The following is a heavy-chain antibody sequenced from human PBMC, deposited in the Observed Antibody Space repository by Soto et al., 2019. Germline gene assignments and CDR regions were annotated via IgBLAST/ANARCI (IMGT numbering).Heavy chain of an antibody. CDR2: IYYSGST. V-gene: IGHV4-61*08. CDR1: GDSIINGEYY. CDR3: ARGYHYGSK. J-gene: IGHJ4*02. D-gene: IGHD3-10*01. Sequence: SETLSLTCTVSGDSIINGEYYWTWIRQPPGKGLEWIGYIYYSGSTNYNPSLKSRVTISVDTSKNQFSLKLSSVTAADTAVYYCARGYHYGSKWGQGTLVTVSS.